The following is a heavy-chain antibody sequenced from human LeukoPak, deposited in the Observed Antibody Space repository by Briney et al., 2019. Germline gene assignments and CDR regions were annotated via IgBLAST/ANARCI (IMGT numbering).Heavy chain of an antibody. CDR3: ARDGGYCSGGSCRGYFDY. CDR2: INPNSGGT. D-gene: IGHD2-15*01. J-gene: IGHJ4*02. Sequence: ASVKVSCKASGYTFTGYYMHWVRQAPGQGLEWMGWINPNSGGTNYAQKFQGRVTMTRDTSISTAYMELSRLRSDDTAVYYCARDGGYCSGGSCRGYFDYWGQGTLVTVSS. CDR1: GYTFTGYY. V-gene: IGHV1-2*02.